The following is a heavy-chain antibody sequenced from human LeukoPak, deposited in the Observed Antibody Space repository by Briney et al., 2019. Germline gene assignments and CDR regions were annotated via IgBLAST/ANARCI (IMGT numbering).Heavy chain of an antibody. CDR1: GFTFSTYS. D-gene: IGHD6-6*01. Sequence: GGSLRLSCAVSGFTFSTYSMNWVRQAPGKGLEWVSVISGSGDNTYYADSVKGRFTISRDNSKNMLYLQMNSLRAEDTVVYYCAKWKYSNSGIDGYWGQGTLVTVSS. V-gene: IGHV3-23*01. CDR3: AKWKYSNSGIDGY. CDR2: ISGSGDNT. J-gene: IGHJ4*02.